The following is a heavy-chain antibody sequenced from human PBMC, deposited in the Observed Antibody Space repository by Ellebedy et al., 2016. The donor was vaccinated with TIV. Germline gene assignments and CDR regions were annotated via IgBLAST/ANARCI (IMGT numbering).Heavy chain of an antibody. CDR1: GFTFSTYW. J-gene: IGHJ4*02. V-gene: IGHV3-74*01. Sequence: GESLKISCAASGFTFSTYWMHWVRQAPGKGLVWVSRINSDGSSTTYADSVKGRFTISRDNAKNTLHLQMNSLRAEDTAVYYCARVPGGNKNFDYWGQGTLVTVSS. CDR2: INSDGSST. CDR3: ARVPGGNKNFDY. D-gene: IGHD4-23*01.